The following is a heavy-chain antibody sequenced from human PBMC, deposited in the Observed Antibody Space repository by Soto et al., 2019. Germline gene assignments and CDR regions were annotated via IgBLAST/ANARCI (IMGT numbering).Heavy chain of an antibody. J-gene: IGHJ4*02. CDR1: GGSFSGYY. CDR3: ARVHGDFDY. D-gene: IGHD4-17*01. Sequence: SETLSLTCAVYGGSFSGYYWSWIRQPPGKGLEWIGEINHSGSTNYNPSLKSRVTISVDTSKNQFSLKLSSVTAADTAVYYCARVHGDFDYWGQGTLVTVSS. V-gene: IGHV4-34*01. CDR2: INHSGST.